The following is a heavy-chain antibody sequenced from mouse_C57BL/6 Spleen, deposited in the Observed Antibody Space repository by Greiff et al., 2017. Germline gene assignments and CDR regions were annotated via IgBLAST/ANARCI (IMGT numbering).Heavy chain of an antibody. V-gene: IGHV1-61*01. J-gene: IGHJ4*01. CDR3: ARNGYYVDAMDY. CDR1: GYTFTSCW. CDR2: IYPSDSET. Sequence: VQRVESGAELVRPGSSVKLSCKASGYTFTSCWMDWVKQRPGQGLEWIGNIYPSDSETHYNQKFKDKATLTVDKSSSTAYMQLSSLTSEDSAVYYCARNGYYVDAMDYWGQGTSVTVSS. D-gene: IGHD2-3*01.